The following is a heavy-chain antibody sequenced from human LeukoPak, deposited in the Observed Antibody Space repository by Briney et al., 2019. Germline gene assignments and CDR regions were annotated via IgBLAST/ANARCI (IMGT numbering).Heavy chain of an antibody. J-gene: IGHJ4*02. V-gene: IGHV5-51*01. CDR2: IYPGDSDT. CDR1: GYSFTSYW. Sequence: GESLKISCKGSGYSFTSYWIGWVRQMPGKGLEWMGIIYPGDSDTRYSPSFQGQVTISADRSISTAYLQWSSLKASDTAMYYCARPKAAADLPPSYWGQGTLVTVSS. D-gene: IGHD6-13*01. CDR3: ARPKAAADLPPSY.